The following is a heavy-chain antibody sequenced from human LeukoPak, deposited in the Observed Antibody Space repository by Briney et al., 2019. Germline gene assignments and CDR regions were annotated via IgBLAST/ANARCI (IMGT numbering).Heavy chain of an antibody. CDR1: GFTFSSYG. CDR3: AKVRLGDTTGAFDI. J-gene: IGHJ3*02. D-gene: IGHD1-26*01. Sequence: GGSLRLSCAASGFTFSSYGMHWVRQAPGKGLEWLAVISNDGSNKYHADSVKGRFTISRDNSKNTLYLQINGLRAEDTAVYYCAKVRLGDTTGAFDIWGQGTMVTVSS. CDR2: ISNDGSNK. V-gene: IGHV3-30*18.